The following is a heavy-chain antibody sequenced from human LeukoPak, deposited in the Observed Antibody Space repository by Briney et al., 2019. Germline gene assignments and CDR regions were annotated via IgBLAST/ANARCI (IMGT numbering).Heavy chain of an antibody. Sequence: PGGSLRLSCAASGFTFSTYSMNWARRAPGKGLEWVSSVSSTGSYKYYADSLKGRVTISRDNAKNSLYLQMNSLRAEDTALYYSAKDISPDIVVVPAAIAGRGYYYYGMDVWGQGTTVTVSS. V-gene: IGHV3-21*04. D-gene: IGHD2-2*01. J-gene: IGHJ6*02. CDR3: AKDISPDIVVVPAAIAGRGYYYYGMDV. CDR2: VSSTGSYK. CDR1: GFTFSTYS.